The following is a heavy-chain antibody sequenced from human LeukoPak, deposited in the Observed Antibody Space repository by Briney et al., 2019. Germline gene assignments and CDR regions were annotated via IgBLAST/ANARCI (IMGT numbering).Heavy chain of an antibody. Sequence: PSETLSLTCTVSGGSIGSHNWNWIRQPPGKGLEWIGYIYYSGTTNYNPSLKSRVTISVDTSKNQFSLKLISVTAADTAVYYCARAFLRFYDTSAYPTNWFDPWGQGTLVTVSS. V-gene: IGHV4-59*11. CDR3: ARAFLRFYDTSAYPTNWFDP. D-gene: IGHD3-22*01. J-gene: IGHJ5*02. CDR2: IYYSGTT. CDR1: GGSIGSHN.